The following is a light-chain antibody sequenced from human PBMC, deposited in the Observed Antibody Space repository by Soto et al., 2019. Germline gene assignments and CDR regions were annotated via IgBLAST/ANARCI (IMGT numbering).Light chain of an antibody. V-gene: IGKV1-39*01. Sequence: IQMTQSPSSLSASVGGRVTITCRASQTISSYLNWYQQTPGRAPALLISAASTLQSGVPSRFSSSGFETDNTVTISSLQPADFGTYNCQQSYSSPYTFGQGTKLEIK. J-gene: IGKJ2*01. CDR1: QTISSY. CDR2: AAS. CDR3: QQSYSSPYT.